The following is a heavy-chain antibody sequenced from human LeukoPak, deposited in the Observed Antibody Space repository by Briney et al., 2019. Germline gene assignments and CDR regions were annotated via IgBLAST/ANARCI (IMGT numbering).Heavy chain of an antibody. CDR3: TVDSSGWYPGLHDY. Sequence: GGSLRLSCTASGFTFGDYAMSWVRQAPGKGLEWVGFTRSKAYGGTTEYAASVKGRFTISRDDSKSIAYLQMNSLKTEDTAVYYCTVDSSGWYPGLHDYWGQGTLVTVSS. CDR1: GFTFGDYA. V-gene: IGHV3-49*04. D-gene: IGHD6-19*01. CDR2: TRSKAYGGTT. J-gene: IGHJ4*02.